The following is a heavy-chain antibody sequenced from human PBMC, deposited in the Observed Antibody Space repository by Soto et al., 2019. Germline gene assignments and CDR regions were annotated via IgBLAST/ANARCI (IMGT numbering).Heavy chain of an antibody. Sequence: SETLSLTCAVYGGSFSGYYWSWIRQPPGKGLEWIGEINHSGSTNYNPSLKSRVTISVDTSKNQFSLKLSSVTAADTAVYYCARATEDIVVVPAAILGGRSNWFDPWGQGTLVTVSS. CDR3: ARATEDIVVVPAAILGGRSNWFDP. CDR1: GGSFSGYY. D-gene: IGHD2-2*01. CDR2: INHSGST. V-gene: IGHV4-34*01. J-gene: IGHJ5*02.